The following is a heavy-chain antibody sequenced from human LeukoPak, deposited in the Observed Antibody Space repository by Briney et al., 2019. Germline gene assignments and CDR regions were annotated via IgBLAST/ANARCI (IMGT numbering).Heavy chain of an antibody. V-gene: IGHV1-8*01. CDR2: LNPNSGNT. CDR1: GYAFTSYD. J-gene: IGHJ6*02. D-gene: IGHD2-2*01. CDR3: ARSHIVVVPAAPWTYGMDV. Sequence: ASVKVSCKASGYAFTSYDINWVRQATGQGLEWMGWLNPNSGNTGYAQKFQGRVTMTRNTSISTAYMELSSLRSEDTAVYYCARSHIVVVPAAPWTYGMDVWGQGTTVTVSS.